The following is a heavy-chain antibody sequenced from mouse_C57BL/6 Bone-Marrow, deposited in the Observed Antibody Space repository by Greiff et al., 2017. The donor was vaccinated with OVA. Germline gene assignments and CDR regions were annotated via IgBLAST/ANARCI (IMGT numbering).Heavy chain of an antibody. D-gene: IGHD1-1*01. Sequence: DVQLVESGGGLVKPGGSLKLSCAASGFTFSDYGMHWVRQAPEKGLEWVAYISRGSSTIYYADTVKGRFTISRDNAKNTLFLQMTSLRSEDTAMDYWARGGYGSKDYWGQGTTLTVSS. J-gene: IGHJ2*01. V-gene: IGHV5-17*01. CDR1: GFTFSDYG. CDR3: ARGGYGSKDY. CDR2: ISRGSSTI.